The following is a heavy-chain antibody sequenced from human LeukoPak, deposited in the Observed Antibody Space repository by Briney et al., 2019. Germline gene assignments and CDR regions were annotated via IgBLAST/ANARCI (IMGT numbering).Heavy chain of an antibody. Sequence: PGGSLRLSRAASGFTFSNYGMHWVRQAPGKGLEWVSYISSSGSTIYYADSVKGRFTISRDNAKNSLYLQMNSLRAEDTAVYYCARDRLRYFDSWGTVDYWGQGTLVTVSS. J-gene: IGHJ4*02. CDR3: ARDRLRYFDSWGTVDY. CDR1: GFTFSNYG. D-gene: IGHD3-9*01. V-gene: IGHV3-48*04. CDR2: ISSSGSTI.